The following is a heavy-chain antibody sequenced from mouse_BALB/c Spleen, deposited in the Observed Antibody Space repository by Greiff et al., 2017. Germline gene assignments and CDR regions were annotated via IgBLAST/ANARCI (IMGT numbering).Heavy chain of an antibody. D-gene: IGHD2-14*01. V-gene: IGHV3-2*02. CDR1: GYSITSDYA. Sequence: EVKLMESGPGLVKPSQSLSLTCTVTGYSITSDYAWNWIRQFPGNKLEWMGYISYSGSTSYNPSLKSRISITRDTSKNQFFLQLNSVTTEDTATYYCAREEVRRVYAMDYWGQGTSVTVSS. CDR3: AREEVRRVYAMDY. J-gene: IGHJ4*01. CDR2: ISYSGST.